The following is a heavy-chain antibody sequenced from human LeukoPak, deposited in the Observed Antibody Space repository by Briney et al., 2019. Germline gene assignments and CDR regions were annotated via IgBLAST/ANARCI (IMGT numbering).Heavy chain of an antibody. D-gene: IGHD2-21*01. CDR3: ARERTMVGGADI. J-gene: IGHJ3*02. CDR1: GGSISSGSCY. CDR2: VYNGGS. Sequence: PSETLSLTCTVSGGSISSGSCYWSWIRQPAGKGLEWIGRVYNGGSNYNSGSNYSPSLKSRVTMSVDTSNNQFSLRLSSVTAADTAVYYCARERTMVGGADIWGQGTKVTVSS. V-gene: IGHV4-61*02.